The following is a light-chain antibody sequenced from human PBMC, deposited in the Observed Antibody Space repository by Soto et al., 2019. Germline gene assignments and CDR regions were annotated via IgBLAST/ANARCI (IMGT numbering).Light chain of an antibody. CDR2: GAS. CDR3: QQYVGSIT. J-gene: IGKJ5*01. CDR1: QSVSSSY. Sequence: EIVLTQSPGTLSLSPGERATLSCRASQSVSSSYLAWYQQKPGQPPRLLIYGASSRATDIPDRFSGSGSGSDFTLTISRLDPGDFSVYYCQQYVGSITFGQGTRLEIE. V-gene: IGKV3-20*01.